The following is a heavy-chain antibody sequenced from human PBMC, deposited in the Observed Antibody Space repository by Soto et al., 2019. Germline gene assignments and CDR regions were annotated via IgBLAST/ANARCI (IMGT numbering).Heavy chain of an antibody. Sequence: QVELVQSGAEVKTPGSSVKVSCKASEETFNKFAITWVRQAPGQGLEWMGGIILLFGKTEYAQQFRGRLTITAYKSTRTIYMELDNFRSEDTAIYYCTRAPFDFYSRIDPWGPGTLVTVSS. D-gene: IGHD2-15*01. V-gene: IGHV1-69*06. CDR1: EETFNKFA. CDR2: IILLFGKT. CDR3: TRAPFDFYSRIDP. J-gene: IGHJ5*01.